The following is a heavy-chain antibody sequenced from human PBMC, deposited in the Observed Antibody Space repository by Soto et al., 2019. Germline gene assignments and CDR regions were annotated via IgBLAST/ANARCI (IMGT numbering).Heavy chain of an antibody. J-gene: IGHJ4*02. CDR3: ARVKSGYPFDY. Sequence: QVQLQQWGAGLLKPSETLSLTCAVYGGSFSGYYWSWIRQPPGKGLEWIGELNHSGSTNYNPSLKSRVTISVDTSKNQFSLKLSSVTAADTAVYYCARVKSGYPFDYWGQGTLVTVSS. D-gene: IGHD6-13*01. CDR2: LNHSGST. V-gene: IGHV4-34*01. CDR1: GGSFSGYY.